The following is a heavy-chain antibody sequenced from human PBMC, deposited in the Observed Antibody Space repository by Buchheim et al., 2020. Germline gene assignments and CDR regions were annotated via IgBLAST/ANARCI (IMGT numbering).Heavy chain of an antibody. CDR3: ARGLVNRSGQDV. CDR2: INHSGST. Sequence: QVQLQQWGAGLLKPSETLSLTCAVYGGSFSGYYWSWIRQPPGKGLEWIGEINHSGSTTYNPSLKSRVTISVETSTTQLSLKLSSVTAADTAVYYCARGLVNRSGQDVWGQGTT. V-gene: IGHV4-34*01. D-gene: IGHD4-23*01. J-gene: IGHJ6*02. CDR1: GGSFSGYY.